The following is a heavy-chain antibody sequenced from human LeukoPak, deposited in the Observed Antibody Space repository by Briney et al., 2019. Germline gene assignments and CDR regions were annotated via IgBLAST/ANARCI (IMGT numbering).Heavy chain of an antibody. CDR2: IYTSGST. D-gene: IGHD3-22*01. CDR3: ARHWSYYYDSSGFDY. CDR1: GGSISSYY. Sequence: SETLSLTCTVSGGSISSYYWSWIRQPPGKGLEWIGYIYTSGSTNYNPSLKSRVTISVDTSKNQFSLKLSSVTAADTAVYYCARHWSYYYDSSGFDYWAREPWSPSPQ. J-gene: IGHJ4*02. V-gene: IGHV4-4*09.